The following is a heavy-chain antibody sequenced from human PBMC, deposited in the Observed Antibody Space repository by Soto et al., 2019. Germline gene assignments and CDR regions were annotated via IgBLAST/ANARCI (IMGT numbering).Heavy chain of an antibody. CDR1: GFTFSSYA. J-gene: IGHJ4*02. Sequence: GGSLRLSCAASGFTFSSYAMSWVRQAPGKGLEWVSAISGSSGSTYYADSVKGRFTISRDNSKNTLYLQMNSLRAEDTAVYYCAKYGGNSVGCDYWGQGTLVTVSS. D-gene: IGHD2-21*02. CDR3: AKYGGNSVGCDY. V-gene: IGHV3-23*01. CDR2: ISGSSGST.